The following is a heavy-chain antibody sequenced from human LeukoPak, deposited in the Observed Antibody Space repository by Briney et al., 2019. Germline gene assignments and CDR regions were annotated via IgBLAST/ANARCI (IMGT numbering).Heavy chain of an antibody. CDR1: GFTFSNAW. V-gene: IGHV3-15*01. Sequence: PGGSLRLSCAASGFTFSNAWMSWVRQAPGKGLEWVGRIKSKTDGGTTDYAAPVKGRFTISRDDSKNTLYLQMNSLKTEDTAVYYCTTAPMVLWFGERAFDIWGQGTMVTVSS. CDR2: IKSKTDGGTT. CDR3: TTAPMVLWFGERAFDI. D-gene: IGHD3-10*01. J-gene: IGHJ3*02.